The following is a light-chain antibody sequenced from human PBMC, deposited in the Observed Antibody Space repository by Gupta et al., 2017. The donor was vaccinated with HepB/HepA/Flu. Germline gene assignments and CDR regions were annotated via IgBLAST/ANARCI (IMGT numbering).Light chain of an antibody. CDR3: QQYDRSPPYT. J-gene: IGKJ2*01. V-gene: IGKV3-20*01. Sequence: EIVLTQSPGTLSVSPGESATLSCRASQTINSNYLAWYQQKPGQAPRLLIYCASSRATGIPDRFSGSGSGTDFTLTINRLEPGDFAVYYCQQYDRSPPYTFGQGTKLEIK. CDR2: CAS. CDR1: QTINSNY.